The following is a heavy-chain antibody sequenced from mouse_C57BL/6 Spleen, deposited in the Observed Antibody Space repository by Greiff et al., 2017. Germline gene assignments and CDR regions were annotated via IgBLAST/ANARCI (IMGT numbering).Heavy chain of an antibody. CDR2: IYPGCSGT. D-gene: IGHD1-1*01. CDR3: ARGSTYCGTRWYFDV. CDR1: GYAFSNYL. J-gene: IGHJ1*03. Sequence: VQLQQSGAELVRPGPSVKVSCKASGYAFSNYLIEWVKQRPGQGLEWLGVIYPGCSGTNYNEKFKGKATLTADKSSSTAYMQLSSLTSEDSAVYFCARGSTYCGTRWYFDVWGTGTTVTVSS. V-gene: IGHV1-54*01.